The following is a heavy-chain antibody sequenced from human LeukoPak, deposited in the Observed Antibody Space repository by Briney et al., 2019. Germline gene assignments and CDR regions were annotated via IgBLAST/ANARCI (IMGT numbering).Heavy chain of an antibody. Sequence: SETLSLTCTVSGGSISSYYWSWIRQPPGKGLEWIGYIYYSGSTNYNPSLKSRVTISVDTSKNQFSLKLSSVTAADTAVYYCARAEAIAAAGTRWFDPWGQGTLVTVSS. D-gene: IGHD6-13*01. CDR1: GGSISSYY. V-gene: IGHV4-59*01. CDR3: ARAEAIAAAGTRWFDP. J-gene: IGHJ5*02. CDR2: IYYSGST.